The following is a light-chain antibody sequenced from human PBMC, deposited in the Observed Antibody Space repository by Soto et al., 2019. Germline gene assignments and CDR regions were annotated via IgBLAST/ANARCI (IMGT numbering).Light chain of an antibody. CDR3: LQDYNYPWT. J-gene: IGKJ1*01. Sequence: IQMTQSPSSLSASVGDRLSITCRASQVITNDLGWYQQKPGKAPKRLIYAASTLQSGVPSRFSGSGSGTEFTLTISSLQPEDVATYYCLQDYNYPWTFGQGTKV. V-gene: IGKV1-6*01. CDR1: QVITND. CDR2: AAS.